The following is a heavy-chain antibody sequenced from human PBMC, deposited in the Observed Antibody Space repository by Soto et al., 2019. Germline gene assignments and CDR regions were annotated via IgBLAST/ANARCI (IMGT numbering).Heavy chain of an antibody. Sequence: EVQLVESGGGLVQPGGSLRLACAASGFTFSFYWMRWVRQAPGKGLEWLGTIKLDAREKKYVDSVKARFTMSRDNAKNLLFVQMDSLSAEDMAFVYCAGDSWYGSGAYVSHHLDFWGRGTLVTVSS. CDR1: GFTFSFYW. CDR2: IKLDAREK. V-gene: IGHV3-7*03. J-gene: IGHJ4*01. D-gene: IGHD3-10*01. CDR3: AGDSWYGSGAYVSHHLDF.